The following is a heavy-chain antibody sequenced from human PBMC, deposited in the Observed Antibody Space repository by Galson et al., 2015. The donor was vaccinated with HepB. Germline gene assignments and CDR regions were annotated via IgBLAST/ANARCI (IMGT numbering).Heavy chain of an antibody. Sequence: SLRLSCAASGFTFSSYAMHWVRQAPGKGLEWVAVISYDGSNKYYADSVKGRFTISRDNSKNTLYLRMNSLRAEDTAVYYCARPEGGPYYYDSSGYLSGPVDYWGQGTLVTVSS. D-gene: IGHD3-22*01. CDR3: ARPEGGPYYYDSSGYLSGPVDY. V-gene: IGHV3-30*04. CDR2: ISYDGSNK. CDR1: GFTFSSYA. J-gene: IGHJ4*02.